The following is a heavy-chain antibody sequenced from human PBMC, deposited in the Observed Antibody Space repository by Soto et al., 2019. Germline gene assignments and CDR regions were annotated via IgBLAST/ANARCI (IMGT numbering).Heavy chain of an antibody. CDR1: GYTFTSYG. Sequence: ASVNVSCKASGYTFTSYGISWVRQAPGQGLEWMGWISAYNGNTNYAQKLQGRVTMTTDTSTSTAYMELRSLRSDDTAVYYCARDCSGGSCYHPPRYWGQGTLVTGSS. V-gene: IGHV1-18*01. J-gene: IGHJ4*02. CDR2: ISAYNGNT. CDR3: ARDCSGGSCYHPPRY. D-gene: IGHD2-15*01.